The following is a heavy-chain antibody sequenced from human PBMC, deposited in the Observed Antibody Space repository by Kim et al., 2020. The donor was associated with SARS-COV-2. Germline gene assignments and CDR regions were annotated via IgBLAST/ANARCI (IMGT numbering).Heavy chain of an antibody. CDR3: ASGGHHDV. D-gene: IGHD3-10*01. Sequence: GGSLRLSCTASGFTLNCYWMPWVRQATGKGLEWVEHIRYDGTDSNYVDSMKGRFTISRNKAKTSIYLQMDGLRGDHMAVSYCASGGHHDVWVQAT. CDR2: IRYDGTDS. J-gene: IGHJ3*01. CDR1: GFTLNCYW. V-gene: IGHV3-7*01.